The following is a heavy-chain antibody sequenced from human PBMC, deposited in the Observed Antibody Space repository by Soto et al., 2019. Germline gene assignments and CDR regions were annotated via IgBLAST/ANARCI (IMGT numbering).Heavy chain of an antibody. CDR3: ARSPKPDAYCGGDCYSRDYYFDY. Sequence: GESLKISCKGSGYSFTSYLIGWVRQMPGKGLEWMGIIYPGDSDTRYSPSFQGQVTISADKSISTAYLQWSSLKASDTAMYYCARSPKPDAYCGGDCYSRDYYFDYWGQGTLVTVSS. CDR1: GYSFTSYL. J-gene: IGHJ4*02. D-gene: IGHD2-21*01. CDR2: IYPGDSDT. V-gene: IGHV5-51*01.